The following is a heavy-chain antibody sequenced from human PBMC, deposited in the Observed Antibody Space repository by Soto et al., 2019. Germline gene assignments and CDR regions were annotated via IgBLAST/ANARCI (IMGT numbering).Heavy chain of an antibody. Sequence: ASVKVSCKASGYTFTSYDINWVRQATGQGLEWMGWMNLNTGNTGYAQKFQGRVTMTRNTSISTAYMELSSLRSEDTAVYYCARPITMVRGVMGYWGQGTLVTVSS. CDR1: GYTFTSYD. CDR3: ARPITMVRGVMGY. V-gene: IGHV1-8*01. J-gene: IGHJ4*02. D-gene: IGHD3-10*01. CDR2: MNLNTGNT.